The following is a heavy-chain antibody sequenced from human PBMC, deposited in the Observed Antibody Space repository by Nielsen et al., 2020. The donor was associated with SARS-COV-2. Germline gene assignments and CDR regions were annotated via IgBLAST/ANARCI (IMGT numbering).Heavy chain of an antibody. V-gene: IGHV1-69*04. CDR3: ATNYYDGSAYYYDPLGFDY. CDR1: GYTFTSYA. CDR2: VIPVLGTA. J-gene: IGHJ4*02. D-gene: IGHD3-22*01. Sequence: SVKVSCKASGYTFTSYAMNWVRQAPGQGLEWMGRVIPVLGTANYAQKFQDRVTISADKSTSAAYMDLSSLRSEDTALYYCATNYYDGSAYYYDPLGFDYWGQGTLVTVSS.